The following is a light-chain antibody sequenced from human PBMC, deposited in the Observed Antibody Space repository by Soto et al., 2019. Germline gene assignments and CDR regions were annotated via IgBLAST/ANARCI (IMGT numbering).Light chain of an antibody. J-gene: IGKJ4*01. CDR3: KQYDTSPRLT. V-gene: IGKV3-20*01. Sequence: EIVLTQSPGPLSLSPGDRATLSCRASQSVSSNDLAWYQQKPGQAPRLLIHAASIKATGFPDRFSGSGSGTDFTLTISRLEHEDFARYYCKQYDTSPRLTFGGGTQVEI. CDR1: QSVSSND. CDR2: AAS.